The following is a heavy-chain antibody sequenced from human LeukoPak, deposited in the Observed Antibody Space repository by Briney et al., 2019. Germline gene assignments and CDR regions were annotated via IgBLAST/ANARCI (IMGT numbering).Heavy chain of an antibody. D-gene: IGHD5-18*01. J-gene: IGHJ5*02. CDR2: IWYDGSNK. Sequence: GGSLRLSCAASGFTFSSYGMHGVRQAPGKGLEWVAVIWYDGSNKYYADSVKGRFTISRDNSKNTLYLQMNSLRAEDTALYYCTSRADTPMAVPFDPWGQGTLVTVSS. CDR3: TSRADTPMAVPFDP. CDR1: GFTFSSYG. V-gene: IGHV3-33*01.